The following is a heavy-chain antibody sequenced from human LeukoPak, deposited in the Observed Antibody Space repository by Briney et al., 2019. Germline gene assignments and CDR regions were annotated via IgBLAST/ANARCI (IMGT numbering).Heavy chain of an antibody. V-gene: IGHV3-23*01. CDR2: ISGSGGST. D-gene: IGHD2-15*01. CDR3: AKDRNRRGGGSCYAY. Sequence: PGGTLRLSCAASGFTFSSYGMSWVRQAPGKGLEWVSSISGSGGSTYYADSVKGRFTISRDNSKNTLYLQMNSLRAEDTAVYYCAKDRNRRGGGSCYAYWGKGTLVTVSS. CDR1: GFTFSSYG. J-gene: IGHJ4*02.